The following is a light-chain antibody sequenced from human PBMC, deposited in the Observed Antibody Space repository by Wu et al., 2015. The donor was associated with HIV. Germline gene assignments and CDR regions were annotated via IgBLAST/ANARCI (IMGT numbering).Light chain of an antibody. J-gene: IGKJ4*02. Sequence: EIVMTQSPATLSVSPGERATLSCRASQSVSSYLAWYQQKPGQAPRLLIYDASNRATGIPARFSGSGSGTDFTLTISSLEPEDFVVYYCQQRSNWPPRFGGGTKVEIK. CDR1: QSVSSY. V-gene: IGKV3-11*01. CDR3: QQRSNWPPR. CDR2: DAS.